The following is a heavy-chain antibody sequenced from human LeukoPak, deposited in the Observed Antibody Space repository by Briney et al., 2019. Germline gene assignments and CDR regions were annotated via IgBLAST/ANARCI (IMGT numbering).Heavy chain of an antibody. V-gene: IGHV3-30*18. CDR1: RFTFSSYG. CDR3: AKDKGLGYSYGSDY. D-gene: IGHD5-18*01. CDR2: ISYDGSNK. J-gene: IGHJ4*02. Sequence: GRSLRLSCAASRFTFSSYGMHWVRQAPGKGLEWVAVISYDGSNKYYADSVKGRFTISRDNSKNTLYLQMNSLRAEDTAVYYCAKDKGLGYSYGSDYWGQGTLVTVSS.